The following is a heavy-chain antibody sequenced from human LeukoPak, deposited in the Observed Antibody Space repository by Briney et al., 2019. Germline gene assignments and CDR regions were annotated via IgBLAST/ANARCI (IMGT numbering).Heavy chain of an antibody. CDR3: AKGYGDFPFDY. Sequence: PGGSLRLSCAASGFTFSRYGMHWVRQAPGKGPEWVAVISYGGSNRYYGDSVKGRFTISRDNSKNTLYLQMNSLRAEDTAVYFCAKGYGDFPFDYWGQGTLVTVSS. J-gene: IGHJ4*02. CDR1: GFTFSRYG. CDR2: ISYGGSNR. V-gene: IGHV3-30*18. D-gene: IGHD4-17*01.